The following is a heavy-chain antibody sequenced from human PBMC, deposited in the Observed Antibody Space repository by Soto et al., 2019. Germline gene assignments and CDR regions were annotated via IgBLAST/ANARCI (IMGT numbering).Heavy chain of an antibody. Sequence: QVQLVQSGAEVKKPGSSVKVSCKASGDTFSSYAINWVRQAPGQGLEWMGGIIPMFGTANYAQKFKGRVTITAGASTSTVYMELSSLRYEDTAVYYCARVGPAHYYDSSGYYSPLDYWGQGTLVTVSS. J-gene: IGHJ4*02. D-gene: IGHD3-22*01. CDR2: IIPMFGTA. CDR1: GDTFSSYA. CDR3: ARVGPAHYYDSSGYYSPLDY. V-gene: IGHV1-69*01.